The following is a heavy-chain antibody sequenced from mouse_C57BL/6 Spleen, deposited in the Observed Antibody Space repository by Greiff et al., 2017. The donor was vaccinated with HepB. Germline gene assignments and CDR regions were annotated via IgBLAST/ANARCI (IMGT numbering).Heavy chain of an antibody. CDR2: IDPETGGT. Sequence: VQGVESGAELVRPGASVTLSCKASGYTFTDYEMHWVKQTPVHGLEWIGAIDPETGGTAYNQKFKGKAILTADKSSSTAYMELRSLTSEDSAVYYCTRWDYGSRRHYYAMDYWGQGTSVTVSS. J-gene: IGHJ4*01. CDR1: GYTFTDYE. V-gene: IGHV1-15*01. CDR3: TRWDYGSRRHYYAMDY. D-gene: IGHD1-1*01.